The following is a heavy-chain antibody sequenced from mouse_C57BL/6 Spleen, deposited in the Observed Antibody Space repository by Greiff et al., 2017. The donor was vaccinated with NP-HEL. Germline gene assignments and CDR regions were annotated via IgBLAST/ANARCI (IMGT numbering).Heavy chain of an antibody. D-gene: IGHD2-4*01. V-gene: IGHV1-20*01. CDR2: INPYNGDT. CDR1: GYSFTGYF. J-gene: IGHJ2*01. CDR3: ARGVSIYYDYDFDY. Sequence: EVQLQQSGPELVKPGDSVKISCKASGYSFTGYFMNWVMQSHGKSLEWIGRINPYNGDTFYNQKFKGKATLTVDKSSSTAHMELRSLTSEDSAVYYCARGVSIYYDYDFDYWGQGTTLTVSS.